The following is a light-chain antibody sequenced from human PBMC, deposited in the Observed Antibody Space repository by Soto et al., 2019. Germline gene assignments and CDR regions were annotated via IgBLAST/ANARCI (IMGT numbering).Light chain of an antibody. CDR1: QSVANW. CDR2: RAS. CDR3: QQYKSYSEVT. Sequence: DIQMTQSPSTLSASVGDTVTITCRASQSVANWLAWYQQKPGEAPKLLIFRASALQSGVPLRFSGSGSGTEFTLTISSLQPDDFATYYCQQYKSYSEVTFGGGTKVEIK. V-gene: IGKV1-5*03. J-gene: IGKJ4*01.